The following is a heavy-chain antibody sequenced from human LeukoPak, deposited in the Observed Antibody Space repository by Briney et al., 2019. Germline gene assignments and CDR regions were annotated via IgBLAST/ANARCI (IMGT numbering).Heavy chain of an antibody. CDR2: ITSSSSYT. J-gene: IGHJ4*02. Sequence: GGSLRLSCAASGFTFSTCSMNWVRQAPGKGLEWVSSITSSSSYTYYADSVRGRFTISRDDAKNSLYLQMNSLRAEDTAVYYCARDPGHGDYWGQGTLVTVSS. V-gene: IGHV3-21*01. CDR1: GFTFSTCS. CDR3: ARDPGHGDY.